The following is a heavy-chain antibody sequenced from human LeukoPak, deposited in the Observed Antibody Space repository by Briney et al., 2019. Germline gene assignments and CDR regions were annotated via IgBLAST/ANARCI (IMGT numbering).Heavy chain of an antibody. Sequence: GASVKVSCKASGYTFTGYYMHWVRQAPGQGLEWMGWINPNSGGTNYAQKFQGRVTMTRDTSISTAYMELSRLRSDDTAVYYCVSLYGDYEAAFDIWGQGTMVTVSS. CDR3: VSLYGDYEAAFDI. CDR2: INPNSGGT. D-gene: IGHD4-17*01. J-gene: IGHJ3*02. V-gene: IGHV1-2*02. CDR1: GYTFTGYY.